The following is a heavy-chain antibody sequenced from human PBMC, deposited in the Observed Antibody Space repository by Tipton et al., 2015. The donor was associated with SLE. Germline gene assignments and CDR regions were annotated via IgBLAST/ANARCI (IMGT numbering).Heavy chain of an antibody. CDR1: GLTFSNAW. J-gene: IGHJ4*02. D-gene: IGHD3-16*02. CDR2: IKQDGSEK. V-gene: IGHV3-7*01. CDR3: VSRPYEVLSAPFDY. Sequence: GSLRLSCAASGLTFSNAWMSWVRQAPGKGLEWVAKIKQDGSEKYYVDSVKGRFTISRDNTKNSLYLQMNSLRDEDTAIYYCVSRPYEVLSAPFDYWGQGALVTVSS.